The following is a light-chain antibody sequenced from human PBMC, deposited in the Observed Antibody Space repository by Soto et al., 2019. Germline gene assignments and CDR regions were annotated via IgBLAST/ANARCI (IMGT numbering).Light chain of an antibody. CDR3: CSYAGSYTYV. CDR1: SSHVGGSNY. Sequence: QSALTQPRSVSGSPGQSVTISCTGTSSHVGGSNYVSWYQQLPGKAPKLMIYDVSQRPSGVPDRFSGSQSGNTASLTISGLQAEDEADYYCCSYAGSYTYVFGTGTKVTVL. V-gene: IGLV2-11*01. CDR2: DVS. J-gene: IGLJ1*01.